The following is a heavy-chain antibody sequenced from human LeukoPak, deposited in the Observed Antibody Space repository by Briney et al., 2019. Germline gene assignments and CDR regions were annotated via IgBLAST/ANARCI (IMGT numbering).Heavy chain of an antibody. Sequence: ASVKVSCKASGYTFTGYYMHWVRQAPGQGLEWMGWINPNSGGTNYAQKFQGRVTMTRDTSISTAYMVLSRLRSDDTAVYYCARAVAGTYRFDYWGQGTLVTVSS. D-gene: IGHD6-19*01. CDR3: ARAVAGTYRFDY. CDR1: GYTFTGYY. CDR2: INPNSGGT. J-gene: IGHJ4*02. V-gene: IGHV1-2*02.